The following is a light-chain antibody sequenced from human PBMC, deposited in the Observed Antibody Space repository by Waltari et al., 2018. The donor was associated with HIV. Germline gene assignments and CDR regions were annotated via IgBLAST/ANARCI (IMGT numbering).Light chain of an antibody. CDR1: NIGSKS. V-gene: IGLV3-21*02. Sequence: SYVLTQPPSVSVAPGQTARITCGGNNIGSKSVHWYQQKPGQAPVLVVYDDYDRPSGIPERFSGSNSGNTATLTISRVEAGDEADYYCQSADSSGTYRVFGGGTKVTV. J-gene: IGLJ2*01. CDR2: DDY. CDR3: QSADSSGTYRV.